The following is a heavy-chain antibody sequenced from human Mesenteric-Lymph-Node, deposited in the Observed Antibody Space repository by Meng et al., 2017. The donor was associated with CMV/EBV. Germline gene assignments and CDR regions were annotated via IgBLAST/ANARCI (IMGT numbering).Heavy chain of an antibody. V-gene: IGHV2-70D*14. CDR3: ARINRGCSRTSCYFDY. CDR2: IDWDDDK. Sequence: SGPTLVKPTQTLTLTCTFSGFSLSTSGMRVSWIRQPPGKALEWLARIDWDDDKFYSTSLKTRLTISKDTSKNQVVLTMTKMDPVDTATYYCARINRGCSRTSCYFDYWGQGTLVTVSS. D-gene: IGHD2-2*01. J-gene: IGHJ4*02. CDR1: GFSLSTSGMR.